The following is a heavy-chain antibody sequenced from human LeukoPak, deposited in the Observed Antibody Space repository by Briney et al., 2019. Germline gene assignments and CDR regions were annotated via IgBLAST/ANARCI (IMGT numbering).Heavy chain of an antibody. J-gene: IGHJ3*02. D-gene: IGHD5-18*01. CDR1: GGSFSGYY. CDR2: INHSGST. V-gene: IGHV4-34*01. CDR3: ARIRGYSYGGGAFDI. Sequence: SETLSLTCAVYGGSFSGYYWSWIRQPPGKGLEWIGEINHSGSTNYNPSLKSRVTISVDTSKNQFSLKLSSVTAADTAVYYCARIRGYSYGGGAFDIWGQGTMVTVSS.